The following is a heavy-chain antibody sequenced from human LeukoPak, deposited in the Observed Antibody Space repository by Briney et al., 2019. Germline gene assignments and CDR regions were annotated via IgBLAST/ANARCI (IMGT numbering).Heavy chain of an antibody. V-gene: IGHV3-48*03. Sequence: GGSLRLSCAASGFTFSSYEMNWVRQAPGKGLEWVSYISSSGSTIYYADSVKGRFTISRDNAKNSLYLQMNSLRAEDTAVYYCARPYCSGGSCYPQSYYFDYWGQGTLVTISS. D-gene: IGHD2-15*01. CDR2: ISSSGSTI. CDR1: GFTFSSYE. CDR3: ARPYCSGGSCYPQSYYFDY. J-gene: IGHJ4*02.